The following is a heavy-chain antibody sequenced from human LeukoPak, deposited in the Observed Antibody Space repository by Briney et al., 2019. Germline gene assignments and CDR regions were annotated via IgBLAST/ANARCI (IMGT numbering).Heavy chain of an antibody. CDR2: STGTGYST. Sequence: GGSLRLSCAASEFTFSNYAMSWVRQAPGKGLEWVSGSTGTGYSTYYADSVKGRFTISRDNSKNSLYLQMNSLRTEDTALYYCAKLGYCSGGSCDRMDVWGKGTTVTVSS. CDR1: EFTFSNYA. J-gene: IGHJ6*04. D-gene: IGHD2-15*01. CDR3: AKLGYCSGGSCDRMDV. V-gene: IGHV3-43*02.